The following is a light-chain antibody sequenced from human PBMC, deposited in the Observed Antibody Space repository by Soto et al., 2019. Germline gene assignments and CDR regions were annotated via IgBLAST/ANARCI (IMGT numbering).Light chain of an antibody. J-gene: IGKJ1*01. V-gene: IGKV3-15*01. CDR3: QQYYDWPT. CDR2: GLS. CDR1: QGVSSY. Sequence: EIVLTQSPATLALAPGERATLSFRASQGVSSYFARYPPKPGQAPRPPLHGLSIRAPGVPARFRVRGSGTEFPLPLRSLQSEDFAVYFCQQYYDWPTFGQGTKVDIK.